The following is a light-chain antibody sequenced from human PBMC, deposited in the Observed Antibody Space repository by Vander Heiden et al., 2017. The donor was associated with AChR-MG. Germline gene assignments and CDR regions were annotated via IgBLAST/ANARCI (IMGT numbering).Light chain of an antibody. CDR3: MQALQTSYT. CDR2: LGS. V-gene: IGKV2-28*01. Sequence: DIVTTQSPLPLPVTPGEPASISCRSSQSLLHSNGYNYLDWYLQKPGQSPQLLIYLGSNRASGIPDRFSGSGSGTDFTLKISRVEAEDVGVYYCMQALQTSYTFGQGTKLEIK. J-gene: IGKJ2*01. CDR1: QSLLHSNGYNY.